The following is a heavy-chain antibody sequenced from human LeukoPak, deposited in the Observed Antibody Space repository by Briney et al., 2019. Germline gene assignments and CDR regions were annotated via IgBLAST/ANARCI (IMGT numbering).Heavy chain of an antibody. J-gene: IGHJ4*02. Sequence: GGSLRLSCAASGFTFSSYAMHWVRQAPGKGLEWVAVISYDGSNKYYADSVKGRFTISRDNSKNTLYLQMNSLRAEDTAVYYCATTYSSGWYPRSYYFDYWGQGTLVTVSS. V-gene: IGHV3-30-3*01. CDR1: GFTFSSYA. CDR3: ATTYSSGWYPRSYYFDY. CDR2: ISYDGSNK. D-gene: IGHD6-19*01.